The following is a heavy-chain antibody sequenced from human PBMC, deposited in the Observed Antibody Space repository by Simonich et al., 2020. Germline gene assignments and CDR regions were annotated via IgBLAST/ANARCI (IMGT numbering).Heavy chain of an antibody. CDR2: KRYDGSNK. CDR1: GFTFSSYG. Sequence: QVQLVESGGGVVQPGRSLRLSCAASGFTFSSYGMHWVREAPVKGLEWVEVKRYDGSNKYYADSVKGRLTISRDNSKNTLYLQMNSLRAEDTAVYYCARERAAAGEAFDYWGQGTLVTVSS. D-gene: IGHD6-13*01. V-gene: IGHV3-33*01. CDR3: ARERAAAGEAFDY. J-gene: IGHJ4*02.